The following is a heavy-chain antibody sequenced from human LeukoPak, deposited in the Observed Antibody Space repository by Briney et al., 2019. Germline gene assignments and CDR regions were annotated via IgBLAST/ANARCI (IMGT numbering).Heavy chain of an antibody. D-gene: IGHD4-23*01. Sequence: GGSLTLSCAASGFSFNNFGMHWVRQAPGKELEFVEFISYEGIHKYYADSVKGRFTISKDNSKATLYLQMSSLRPEDTAVYYCAKDLHGGYSSDYWGQGTLVSVSS. CDR3: AKDLHGGYSSDY. J-gene: IGHJ4*02. CDR1: GFSFNNFG. CDR2: ISYEGIHK. V-gene: IGHV3-30*02.